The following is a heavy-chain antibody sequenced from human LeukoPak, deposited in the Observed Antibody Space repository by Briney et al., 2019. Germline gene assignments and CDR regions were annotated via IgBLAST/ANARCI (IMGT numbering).Heavy chain of an antibody. Sequence: SETLSLTCAVYVGSFSGYYWSWIRQPPGKGLEWIGEINHSGSTNYNPSLKSRVTISVDTSKNQFSLKLSSVPAADTAVYYCARVDGYSSSQSLGYWGQGTLVTVSS. D-gene: IGHD6-13*01. J-gene: IGHJ4*02. V-gene: IGHV4-34*01. CDR3: ARVDGYSSSQSLGY. CDR2: INHSGST. CDR1: VGSFSGYY.